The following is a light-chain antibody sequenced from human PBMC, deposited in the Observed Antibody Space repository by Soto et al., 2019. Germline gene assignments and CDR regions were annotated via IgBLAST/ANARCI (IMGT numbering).Light chain of an antibody. Sequence: QLVLTQPASVSGSPGQSITISCTGTSNDVGGYNYVSWYQQHPDKAPKLMIYDVSNRPSGVSNRFSGSKSGNTASLTISGLQAEDEADYYCSSYASSSTPYVFGIGTKLTVL. V-gene: IGLV2-14*01. CDR3: SSYASSSTPYV. CDR1: SNDVGGYNY. CDR2: DVS. J-gene: IGLJ1*01.